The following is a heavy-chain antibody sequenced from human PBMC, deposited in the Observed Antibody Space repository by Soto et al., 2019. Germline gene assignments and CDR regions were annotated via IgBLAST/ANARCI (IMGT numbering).Heavy chain of an antibody. CDR1: GFTFSSSG. Sequence: QVQLVESGGGVVQPGRSLRLSCAASGFTFSSSGMHWVRRAPGKGLEWVAVISYDASDKYYADSVKGRFTISRDNSKNTLYMQMISLTAEDAAVYYCAKWAPYYDFWSGYSDYWGQGTLVTVSS. D-gene: IGHD3-3*01. V-gene: IGHV3-30*18. CDR2: ISYDASDK. J-gene: IGHJ4*02. CDR3: AKWAPYYDFWSGYSDY.